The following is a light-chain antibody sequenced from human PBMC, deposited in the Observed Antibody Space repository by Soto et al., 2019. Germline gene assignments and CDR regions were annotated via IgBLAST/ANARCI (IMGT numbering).Light chain of an antibody. V-gene: IGLV2-8*01. CDR3: SSYAGSNNLV. Sequence: ALTQPPSASGSPGQSVTISCTGTSSDVGGYNYVSWYQQHPGKAPKLMIYEVSERPSGVPDRFSGSKSGNTASLTVSGLQAEDEADYYCSSYAGSNNLVFGGGTKVTVL. CDR2: EVS. CDR1: SSDVGGYNY. J-gene: IGLJ3*02.